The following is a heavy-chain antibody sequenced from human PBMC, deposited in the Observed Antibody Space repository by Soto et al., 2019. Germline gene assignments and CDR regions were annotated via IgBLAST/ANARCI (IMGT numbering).Heavy chain of an antibody. V-gene: IGHV2-70*11. CDR1: GFSLRTSGMC. CDR3: ARTHFYGDYFPYYFDY. Sequence: SGPTLVNPTQTLTPTRPFSGFSLRTSGMCVSRIPQPPRKALEWLARIDWDDDKYYSTSLKTRLTISKDTSKNQVVLTMTNMDPVDTATYYCARTHFYGDYFPYYFDYWGQGTLVTVSS. J-gene: IGHJ4*02. D-gene: IGHD4-17*01. CDR2: IDWDDDK.